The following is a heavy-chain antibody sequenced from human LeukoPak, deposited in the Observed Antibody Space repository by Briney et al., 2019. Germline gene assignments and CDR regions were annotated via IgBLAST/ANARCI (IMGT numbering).Heavy chain of an antibody. J-gene: IGHJ4*02. D-gene: IGHD5-18*01. Sequence: GEALKISFKGSGYRFTSYWIGWGRPRPGKGGGGRGIIYPGDSDTRYSPSFQGQVTISADKSISTAYLQWSSLKASDTAMYYCARNSYGNFDYWGQGTLVTVSS. CDR2: IYPGDSDT. V-gene: IGHV5-51*01. CDR3: ARNSYGNFDY. CDR1: GYRFTSYW.